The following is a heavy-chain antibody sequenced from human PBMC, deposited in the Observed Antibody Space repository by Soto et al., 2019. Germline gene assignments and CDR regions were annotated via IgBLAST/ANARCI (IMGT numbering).Heavy chain of an antibody. V-gene: IGHV3-23*01. Sequence: PGGSLRLSCVASGFTFSNYALSWVRQAPGKGLEWVSTTGLNGRTTYYADSVKGRFTVSRDNSKNTLDLHMSSLRAEDTAVYYCATVHSTSRSFDYWGQGTLVTVSS. CDR2: TGLNGRTT. J-gene: IGHJ4*02. CDR3: ATVHSTSRSFDY. D-gene: IGHD6-6*01. CDR1: GFTFSNYA.